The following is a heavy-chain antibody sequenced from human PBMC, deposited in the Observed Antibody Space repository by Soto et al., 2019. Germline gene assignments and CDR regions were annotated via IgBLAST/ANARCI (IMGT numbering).Heavy chain of an antibody. CDR2: IYYSGST. J-gene: IGHJ5*02. Sequence: PSETLSLTCTVSGGSISSGGYYWSWIRQHPGKGLEWIGYIYYSGSTYYNPSLKSRVTISVDTSKNQFSLKLRSEDTAVYYCARDTLKRPKLITMVRGVANWFDPWGQGTLVTVSS. CDR1: GGSISSGGYY. V-gene: IGHV4-31*03. D-gene: IGHD3-10*01. CDR3: ARDTLKRPKLITMVRGVANWFDP.